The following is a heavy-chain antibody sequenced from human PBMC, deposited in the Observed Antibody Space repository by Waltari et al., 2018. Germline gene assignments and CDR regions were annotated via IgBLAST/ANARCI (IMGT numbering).Heavy chain of an antibody. CDR2: ISGTSYYI. J-gene: IGHJ3*01. CDR1: GFPFSSYT. Sequence: EVQLVESGGGLVKPGGSLRLSCAASGFPFSSYTMKWVRQAPGKGLEWVSSISGTSYYIYHADSVKGRFTTSRDNAKNSLYLQMNSLRAEDTAVYYCARETEEAFDFWGRGTMVTVSS. D-gene: IGHD2-21*02. CDR3: ARETEEAFDF. V-gene: IGHV3-21*01.